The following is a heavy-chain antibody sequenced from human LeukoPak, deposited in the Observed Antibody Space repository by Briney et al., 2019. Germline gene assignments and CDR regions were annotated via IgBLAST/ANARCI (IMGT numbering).Heavy chain of an antibody. CDR3: ARRQYYDSTGYFVY. CDR1: GNSISSDDW. CDR2: IYHRGST. D-gene: IGHD3-22*01. V-gene: IGHV4-4*02. Sequence: SETLSLTCTVSGNSISSDDWWTWVRQPPGRGLEWIGEIYHRGSTNYNPSLKSRVTISIDKSRNQFSLMLSSVTAANTAVYYCARRQYYDSTGYFVYWGQGTQVTVSS. J-gene: IGHJ4*02.